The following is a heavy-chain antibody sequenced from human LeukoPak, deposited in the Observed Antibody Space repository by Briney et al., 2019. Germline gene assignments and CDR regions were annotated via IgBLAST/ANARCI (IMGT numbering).Heavy chain of an antibody. V-gene: IGHV3-21*01. J-gene: IGHJ4*02. D-gene: IGHD3-22*01. CDR3: ARAPPEYYYDSSGPFDY. CDR2: ISSSSSYI. CDR1: GFTFSSYS. Sequence: GGSLRLSCAASGFTFSSYSMNWVRQAPGKGLEWVSSISSSSSYIYYADSVKGRFTISRDNAKNSLYLQMNSLRAEDTAVYYCARAPPEYYYDSSGPFDYWGQGTLVTVSS.